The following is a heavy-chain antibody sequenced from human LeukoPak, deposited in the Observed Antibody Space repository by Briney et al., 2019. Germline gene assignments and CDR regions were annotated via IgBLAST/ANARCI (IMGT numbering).Heavy chain of an antibody. CDR1: GDSISRSY. V-gene: IGHV4-59*01. Sequence: PSETLSLTCTVSGDSISRSYWNWIRQPPGKGLEWIGYFLYGGSTNYPPALKSRGSISVDTSKNQFSLTLNSVTAADTAAYYCAKTGGSDYDDSAYYGMGTFDFWGQGARVTVSS. D-gene: IGHD3-22*01. J-gene: IGHJ4*02. CDR2: FLYGGST. CDR3: AKTGGSDYDDSAYYGMGTFDF.